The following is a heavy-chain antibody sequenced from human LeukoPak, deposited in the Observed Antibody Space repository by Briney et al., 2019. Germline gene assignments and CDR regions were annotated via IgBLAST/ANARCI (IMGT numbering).Heavy chain of an antibody. CDR3: AKDGSSRWYYGMDV. CDR1: GFTSYG. CDR2: ISYDGSNK. J-gene: IGHJ6*02. Sequence: PGGSLRLSRAASGFTSYGMHWVRQAPGKGLEWVAVISYDGSNKYYADSVKGRFTISRDNSKNTLYLQMNSLRAEDTAVYYCAKDGSSRWYYGMDVWGQGTMVTVSS. V-gene: IGHV3-30*18. D-gene: IGHD6-13*01.